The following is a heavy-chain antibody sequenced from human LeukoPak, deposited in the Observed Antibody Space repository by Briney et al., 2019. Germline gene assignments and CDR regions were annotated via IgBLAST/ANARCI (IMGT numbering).Heavy chain of an antibody. J-gene: IGHJ5*02. CDR3: ASPSDDYDSSGYYFRWFDP. D-gene: IGHD3-22*01. Sequence: ASVKVSCKASGGTFSSYAISWVRQAPGQGLEWMGGIIPIFGTANYAQKFQGGVTITADESTSTAYMELSSLRSEDTAVYYCASPSDDYDSSGYYFRWFDPWGQGTLVTVSS. CDR1: GGTFSSYA. V-gene: IGHV1-69*13. CDR2: IIPIFGTA.